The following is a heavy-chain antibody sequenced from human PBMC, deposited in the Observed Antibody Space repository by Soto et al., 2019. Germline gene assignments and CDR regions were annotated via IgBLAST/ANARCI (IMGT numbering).Heavy chain of an antibody. D-gene: IGHD5-18*01. V-gene: IGHV5-51*01. CDR1: VYSFTSYW. CDR2: IYPGDSDT. Sequence: GESLKISCKCSVYSFTSYWIGCVRHMPGKGLEWMGIIYPGDSDTRYSPSFQGQVTISADKSISTAYLQWSSLKASDTAMYYCALRNGYSYGSYFEYWGQGTLVSVS. CDR3: ALRNGYSYGSYFEY. J-gene: IGHJ4*02.